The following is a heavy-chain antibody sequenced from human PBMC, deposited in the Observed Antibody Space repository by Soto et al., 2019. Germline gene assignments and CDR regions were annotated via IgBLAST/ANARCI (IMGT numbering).Heavy chain of an antibody. J-gene: IGHJ3*02. CDR2: FYGGGRT. Sequence: PGGSLRLSCAASGFTVSNNYMTWVRQAPGKGLEWVSVFYGGGRTSYADSVKGRFSVSRDNSKNTVYLHMNSLRAEDTAVYYCARGHYYYDSRGLQNGAFDIWGQGTMVTVSS. CDR3: ARGHYYYDSRGLQNGAFDI. D-gene: IGHD3-22*01. V-gene: IGHV3-53*01. CDR1: GFTVSNNY.